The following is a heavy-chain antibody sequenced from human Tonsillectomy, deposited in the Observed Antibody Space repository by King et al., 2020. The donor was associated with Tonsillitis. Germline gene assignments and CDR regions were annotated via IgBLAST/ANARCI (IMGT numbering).Heavy chain of an antibody. V-gene: IGHV3-49*03. CDR3: TRKYYYDSSGNAIDF. Sequence: VQLVESGGALVQPGRSLRLSCTASGFTFGDFTMNWIRQAPGEGLEWVGSIRSKSYGWTTEYAASVKGRFTISRDDSKGIAYLQMNSLKTEDTAIYHCTRKYYYDSSGNAIDFWGQGTLVTVSS. CDR1: GFTFGDFT. J-gene: IGHJ4*02. D-gene: IGHD3-22*01. CDR2: IRSKSYGWTT.